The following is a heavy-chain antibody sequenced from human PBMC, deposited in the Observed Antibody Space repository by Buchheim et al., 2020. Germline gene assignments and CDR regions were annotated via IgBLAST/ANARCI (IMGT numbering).Heavy chain of an antibody. CDR3: ARDYRGAAAAAQY. Sequence: QVQLVESGGGVVQPGGSLRLSCAASGFTFSNYAMHWVRQAPGKGLEGVAVISNVDSKKYHADSVKGRFPISRDNTKNTLYRQMNSLTAEDTAVYYCARDYRGAAAAAQYWGQGTL. D-gene: IGHD6-13*01. CDR1: GFTFSNYA. J-gene: IGHJ4*02. V-gene: IGHV3-30*04. CDR2: ISNVDSKK.